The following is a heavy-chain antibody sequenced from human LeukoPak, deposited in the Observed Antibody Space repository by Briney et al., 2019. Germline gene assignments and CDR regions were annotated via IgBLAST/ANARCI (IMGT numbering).Heavy chain of an antibody. CDR3: AKDNRPGFDV. Sequence: PGESLRLSCEASGVILSSYAMSWVRQAPGKGLEWVSAISLNGGSTYYADSVKGRFTITRHTSKNTLSLQMNSLRTEDTAIYYCAKDNRPGFDVWGQGTMVTVSS. V-gene: IGHV3-23*01. CDR1: GVILSSYA. CDR2: ISLNGGST. J-gene: IGHJ3*01.